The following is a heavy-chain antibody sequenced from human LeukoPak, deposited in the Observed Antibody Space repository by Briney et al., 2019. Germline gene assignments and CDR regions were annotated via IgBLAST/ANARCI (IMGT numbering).Heavy chain of an antibody. V-gene: IGHV3-23*01. Sequence: AGGSLRLSCAASGFTFSSYAMNWVRLAPGKGLEWVSFISGSGDTTYYADSVKGRFTISRDNSKNTLYLQMNSLKAEDTAVYYCAKSRGESRGASNYWGQGTLVTVSS. J-gene: IGHJ4*02. CDR1: GFTFSSYA. D-gene: IGHD1-26*01. CDR3: AKSRGESRGASNY. CDR2: ISGSGDTT.